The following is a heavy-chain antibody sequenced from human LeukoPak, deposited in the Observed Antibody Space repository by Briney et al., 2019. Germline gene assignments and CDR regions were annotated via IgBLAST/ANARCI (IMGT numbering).Heavy chain of an antibody. V-gene: IGHV3-30*04. Sequence: HPWRSLTLSCAASGFTFSGYAMHWVRQAPGKGLEGVALISYDGHNKYYADSVKGRFTISRDNSKNTLYLQMNSLRAEDTAVYYCAREVSSGYQGGYWGQGTLVTASS. CDR1: GFTFSGYA. D-gene: IGHD3-22*01. CDR3: AREVSSGYQGGY. CDR2: ISYDGHNK. J-gene: IGHJ4*02.